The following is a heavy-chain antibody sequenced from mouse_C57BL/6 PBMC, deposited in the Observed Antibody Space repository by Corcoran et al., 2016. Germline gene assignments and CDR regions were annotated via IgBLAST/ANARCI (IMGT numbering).Heavy chain of an antibody. CDR3: VRDVVGY. V-gene: IGHV3-6*01. CDR1: GYSITSGYY. Sequence: DVQLQESGPGLVKPSQSLSLTCSVTGYSITSGYYWNWIRQFPGNKLEWMGYISYDGSNNYNPSLKNRISITRDTSKNQFFLKLNSVTTEDTATYYCVRDVVGYWGQGTTLTVSS. D-gene: IGHD1-1*01. CDR2: ISYDGSN. J-gene: IGHJ2*01.